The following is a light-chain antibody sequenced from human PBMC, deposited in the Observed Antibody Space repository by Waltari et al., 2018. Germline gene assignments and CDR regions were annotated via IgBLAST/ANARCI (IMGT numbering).Light chain of an antibody. CDR2: DAS. Sequence: EIVLTQSPATLSLSPGERATLSCRSSQSVSSYFAWYQPKVGQAPRLLINDASNRATGIPARFSGSGSGTDFTFTISSLEPEDFAVYYCLQRSSWPWTFGQGTKVEIK. J-gene: IGKJ1*01. V-gene: IGKV3-11*01. CDR1: QSVSSY. CDR3: LQRSSWPWT.